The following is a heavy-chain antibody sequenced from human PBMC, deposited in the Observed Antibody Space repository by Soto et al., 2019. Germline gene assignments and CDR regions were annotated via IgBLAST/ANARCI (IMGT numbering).Heavy chain of an antibody. D-gene: IGHD6-19*01. CDR2: ISAYNGNT. CDR3: ASDFVRQWLITGCYFDY. V-gene: IGHV1-18*04. CDR1: GYTFTSYG. Sequence: ASVKVSCKASGYTFTSYGISWVRQAPGQGLEWMGWISAYNGNTNYAQKLQGRVTMATDTSTSTAYMELRSLRYDDKAAYNCASDFVRQWLITGCYFDYCGEGTRVTVSS. J-gene: IGHJ4*02.